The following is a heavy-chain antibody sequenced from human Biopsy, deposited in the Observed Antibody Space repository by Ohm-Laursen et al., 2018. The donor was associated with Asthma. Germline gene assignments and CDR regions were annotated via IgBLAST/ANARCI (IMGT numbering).Heavy chain of an antibody. V-gene: IGHV1-69*01. J-gene: IGHJ6*02. CDR3: ARSQVGYSSGWSLLLKKIYYSGMDV. D-gene: IGHD6-19*01. CDR2: IMTVFGTT. CDR1: GGTFSNFA. Sequence: SSVKVSCKVPGGTFSNFAISWVRQAPGQGLEWLGGIMTVFGTTNYAQKFQGRVTITAGESTSTAYMEVTSLRSEDTAIYYCARSQVGYSSGWSLLLKKIYYSGMDVWGQGTAVTVSS.